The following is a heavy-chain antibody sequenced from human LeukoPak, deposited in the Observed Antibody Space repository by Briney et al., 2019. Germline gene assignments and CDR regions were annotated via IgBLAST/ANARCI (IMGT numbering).Heavy chain of an antibody. CDR1: GYSFTSYW. CDR3: ARSAYYDILTSSYYFDY. D-gene: IGHD3-9*01. V-gene: IGHV5-51*01. J-gene: IGHJ4*02. CDR2: IYPGDSDT. Sequence: HGESLKISCKGSGYSFTSYWIGWVRQMPVKGLEWMGIIYPGDSDTTYSPSFQGQVTISADKSTTTAYLQWSSLKASDTAMYYCARSAYYDILTSSYYFDYWGQGTLVTVSS.